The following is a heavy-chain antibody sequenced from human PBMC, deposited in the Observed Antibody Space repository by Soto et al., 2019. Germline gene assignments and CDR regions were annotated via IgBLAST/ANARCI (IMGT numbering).Heavy chain of an antibody. Sequence: QVQLQQSGAEVKRPGSSVKVSCKASGVSFNSYGFAWVRQAPGQGLEWLGKITPALHITNYAQSLQGRVTITTDTSTRTLYLELTSLTAKATAVYYCAWMKTARLDHWGQGTLVTVSS. CDR1: GVSFNSYG. CDR3: AWMKTARLDH. J-gene: IGHJ4*02. V-gene: IGHV1-69*09. CDR2: ITPALHIT. D-gene: IGHD2-2*03.